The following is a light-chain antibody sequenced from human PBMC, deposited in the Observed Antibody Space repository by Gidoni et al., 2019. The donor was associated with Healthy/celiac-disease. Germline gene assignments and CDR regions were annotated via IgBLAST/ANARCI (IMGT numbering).Light chain of an antibody. J-gene: IGLJ2*01. CDR1: SSNIGSNY. CDR2: RNN. Sequence: GQRVTISCSGSSSNIGSNYVYWYQQLPGTAPKLLSYRNNQRPSGVPDRFSGSKSGTSASLAISGLRSEDEADYYCAAWDDSLSGHVVVGGGTKLTVL. V-gene: IGLV1-47*01. CDR3: AAWDDSLSGHVV.